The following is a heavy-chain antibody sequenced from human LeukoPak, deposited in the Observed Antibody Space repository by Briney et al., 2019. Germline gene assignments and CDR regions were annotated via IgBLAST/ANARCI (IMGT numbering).Heavy chain of an antibody. CDR3: ARDYGDYVGIFDY. CDR2: ISSSGSTI. J-gene: IGHJ4*02. Sequence: GGSLRLSCAASGFTFSSYEMNWVRQAPGKGLEWVSYISSSGSTIYYADSVKGRFTISRDNAKNSLYLQMNSLRAEDTAVYYCARDYGDYVGIFDYWGQGTLVTVSS. CDR1: GFTFSSYE. V-gene: IGHV3-48*03. D-gene: IGHD4-17*01.